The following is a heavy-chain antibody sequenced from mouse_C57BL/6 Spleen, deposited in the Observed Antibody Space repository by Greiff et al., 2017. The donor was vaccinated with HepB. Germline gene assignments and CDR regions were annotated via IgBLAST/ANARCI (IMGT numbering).Heavy chain of an antibody. CDR2: INYDGSST. Sequence: EVQLVESEGGLVQPGSSMKLSCTASGFTFSDYYMAWVRQVPEKGLEWVANINYDGSSTYYLDSLKSRFIISRDNAKNILYLQMSSLKSEDTATYYCARERDYYGSRDGFAYWGQGTLVTVSA. D-gene: IGHD1-1*01. J-gene: IGHJ3*01. CDR3: ARERDYYGSRDGFAY. V-gene: IGHV5-16*01. CDR1: GFTFSDYY.